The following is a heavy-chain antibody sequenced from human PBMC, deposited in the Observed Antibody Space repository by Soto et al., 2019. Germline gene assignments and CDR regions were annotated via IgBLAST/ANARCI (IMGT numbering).Heavy chain of an antibody. CDR3: ARHKWVDS. CDR1: SASISNYY. CDR2: ISSSGTT. V-gene: IGHV4-59*08. D-gene: IGHD2-8*01. J-gene: IGHJ4*02. Sequence: SVTLSLTCTITSASISNYYWSWIRQPPGKGLEWIASISSSGTTNFNPSLKSRVTMSLHTSRNQFSLKLSSVTAADTAVYYCARHKWVDSWGQGTLVTVS.